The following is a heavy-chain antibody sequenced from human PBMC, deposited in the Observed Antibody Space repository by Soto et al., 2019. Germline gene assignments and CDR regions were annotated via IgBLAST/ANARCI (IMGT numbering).Heavy chain of an antibody. CDR3: ARGIEGWYQGRYYYGMDV. CDR1: GGSISNSY. CDR2: IYYSGST. D-gene: IGHD6-19*01. V-gene: IGHV4-59*01. J-gene: IGHJ6*02. Sequence: PSETLSLTCTVSGGSISNSYWSWIRQSPEKGLEWIGYIYYSGSTNYNPSLKSRVTISVDTSKNQFSLKLSSVTAADTAVYYCARGIEGWYQGRYYYGMDVWGQGTTVTVSS.